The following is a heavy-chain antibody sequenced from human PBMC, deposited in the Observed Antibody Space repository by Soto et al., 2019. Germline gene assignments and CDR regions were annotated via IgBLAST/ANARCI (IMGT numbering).Heavy chain of an antibody. Sequence: SETLSLTCAVYGGSFSGYYWSWIRQPPGKGLEWIGEINHSGSTNNNPSLKSRVTISVGTSKNQFSLKLSSVTAADTAVYYCARKGTIAVAGTSYYYYYGMDVWGQGTTVT. V-gene: IGHV4-34*01. CDR3: ARKGTIAVAGTSYYYYYGMDV. CDR1: GGSFSGYY. D-gene: IGHD6-19*01. CDR2: INHSGST. J-gene: IGHJ6*02.